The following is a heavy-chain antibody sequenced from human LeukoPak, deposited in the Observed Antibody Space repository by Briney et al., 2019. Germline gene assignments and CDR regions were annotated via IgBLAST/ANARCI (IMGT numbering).Heavy chain of an antibody. Sequence: SETRSLTCAVYGGSFSSYYWSWVRQPPGKGLEWIGEITHTGSTNYNPSLKSRVTISIDTSKNQFSLKLSSVAAADTAVYYCAPIYGDYSDFDSWGQGTLVTVSS. D-gene: IGHD4-17*01. V-gene: IGHV4-34*01. J-gene: IGHJ4*02. CDR1: GGSFSSYY. CDR2: ITHTGST. CDR3: APIYGDYSDFDS.